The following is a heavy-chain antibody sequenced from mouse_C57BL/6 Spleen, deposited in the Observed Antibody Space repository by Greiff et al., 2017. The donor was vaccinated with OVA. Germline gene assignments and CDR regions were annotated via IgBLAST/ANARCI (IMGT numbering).Heavy chain of an antibody. Sequence: VQLQQPGAELVKPGASVQMSCKASGYTFTRYWVTWVKQRPGQGLEWIGDIYPGSGSTNYNEKFKSKATLTVDTSSSTAYMQLSSLTSEDSAVYYCARYDYDGYYAMDYWGQGTSVTVSS. CDR3: ARYDYDGYYAMDY. CDR1: GYTFTRYW. D-gene: IGHD2-4*01. CDR2: IYPGSGST. J-gene: IGHJ4*01. V-gene: IGHV1-55*01.